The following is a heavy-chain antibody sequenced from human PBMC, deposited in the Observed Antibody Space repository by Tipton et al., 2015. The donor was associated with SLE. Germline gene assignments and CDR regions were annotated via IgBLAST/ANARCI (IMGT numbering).Heavy chain of an antibody. CDR1: GGSISSYY. J-gene: IGHJ3*02. Sequence: TLSLTCTVSGGSISSYYWSWIRQPAGKGLEWIGRIYTSGSTNYNPSLTSRVTMSVDTSKNQFSLKLSSVTAADTAVYYCASDSGSYSPAFDIWGQGTMVTVSA. CDR2: IYTSGST. CDR3: ASDSGSYSPAFDI. V-gene: IGHV4-4*07. D-gene: IGHD1-26*01.